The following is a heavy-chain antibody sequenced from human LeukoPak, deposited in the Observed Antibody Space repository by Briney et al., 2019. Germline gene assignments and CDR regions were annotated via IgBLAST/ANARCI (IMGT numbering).Heavy chain of an antibody. J-gene: IGHJ3*02. V-gene: IGHV4-30-4*01. CDR3: ASNTAMVISAFDI. Sequence: PSQTLSLTCTVSGGSISSGDYSWSWIRQPPGKGLEWIGYIYYSGSTYYNPSLKSRVTISVDTSKNQFSLKLSSVTAADTAVYYCASNTAMVISAFDIWGQGTMVTVSS. CDR2: IYYSGST. CDR1: GGSISSGDYS. D-gene: IGHD5-18*01.